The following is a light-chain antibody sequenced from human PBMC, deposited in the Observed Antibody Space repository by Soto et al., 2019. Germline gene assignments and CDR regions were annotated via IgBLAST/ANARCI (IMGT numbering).Light chain of an antibody. CDR2: GNS. CDR1: SSNIGAGYD. J-gene: IGLJ2*01. CDR3: QSYDSSLSGVV. Sequence: QSVLTQPPSVSGAPGQRVTISCTGSSSNIGAGYDVHWYQQIPGTAPKLLIYGNSNRPSGVPDRFSGSKSGTSASLAITGLQAEDEADHYCQSYDSSLSGVVFGGGTKLTVL. V-gene: IGLV1-40*01.